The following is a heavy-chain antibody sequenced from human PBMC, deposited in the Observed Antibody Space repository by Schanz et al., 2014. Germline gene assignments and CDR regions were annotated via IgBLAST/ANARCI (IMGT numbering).Heavy chain of an antibody. J-gene: IGHJ4*02. D-gene: IGHD6-19*01. CDR2: ISSSSMYI. Sequence: EVRLVESGGGLANPGGSLRLSCAASGFSFSTYGMTWVRQAPGKGLEWVSSISSSSMYIYQADSMRGRFTISRDNAKNSLYLQVNNLSAEDTAVYYCVRDKKGFVAVAGRAPFDYWGQGTLVTVSS. CDR3: VRDKKGFVAVAGRAPFDY. CDR1: GFSFSTYG. V-gene: IGHV3-21*01.